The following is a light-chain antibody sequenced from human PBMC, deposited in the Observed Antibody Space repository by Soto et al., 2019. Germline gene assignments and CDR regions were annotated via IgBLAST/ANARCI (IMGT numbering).Light chain of an antibody. V-gene: IGKV1-5*01. CDR2: DAS. J-gene: IGKJ4*01. CDR1: HNIXRR. Sequence: PLTQSPSTLSASVGDRVTITCRARHNIXRRFDWYQQKPGKAPKFLXDDASNLERGVPSRFSGSGYATEFTLTISSLQPDDSANYYLQQYNSGKRSFGGGTKVDIK. CDR3: QQYNSGKRS.